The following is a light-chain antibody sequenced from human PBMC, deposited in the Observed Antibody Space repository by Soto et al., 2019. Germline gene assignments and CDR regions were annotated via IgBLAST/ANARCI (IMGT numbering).Light chain of an antibody. CDR1: SSDVGGYDF. V-gene: IGLV2-8*01. Sequence: QSALTQPPSASGSPGQSVTISCTGTSSDVGGYDFVSWYQQHPGKAPKLMIYEVTKRPSGVPDRFSGSKSGNTASLTVYGLQAEDEADYYCFSYAGSSNLLFGGGTKLTVL. CDR3: FSYAGSSNLL. CDR2: EVT. J-gene: IGLJ2*01.